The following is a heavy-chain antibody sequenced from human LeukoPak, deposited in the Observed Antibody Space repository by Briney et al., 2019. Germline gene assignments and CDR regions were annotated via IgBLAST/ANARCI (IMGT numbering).Heavy chain of an antibody. Sequence: SETLSLTCAVYGGSFSGYYWSWIRHPPGKGLEWIGEINHSGSTNYNPSLKSRVTISVDTSTNQFSLKLSSVTAADTAVYYCARVGATESDYWGQGTLVTVSS. J-gene: IGHJ4*02. V-gene: IGHV4-34*01. D-gene: IGHD1-26*01. CDR3: ARVGATESDY. CDR2: INHSGST. CDR1: GGSFSGYY.